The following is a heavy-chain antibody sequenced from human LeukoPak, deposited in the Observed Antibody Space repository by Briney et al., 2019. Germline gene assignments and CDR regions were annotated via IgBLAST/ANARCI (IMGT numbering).Heavy chain of an antibody. CDR3: ARTDYGDYDEVYFDL. D-gene: IGHD4-17*01. CDR1: GFTFSSYG. J-gene: IGHJ2*01. Sequence: GGSLRLSCAASGFTFSSYGMHWVRQAPGKGLEWVAVISYDGSNKYYADSVKGRFTISRDNSKNTLYLQMNSLRAEDTAVYYCARTDYGDYDEVYFDLWGRGTLVTVSS. V-gene: IGHV3-30*03. CDR2: ISYDGSNK.